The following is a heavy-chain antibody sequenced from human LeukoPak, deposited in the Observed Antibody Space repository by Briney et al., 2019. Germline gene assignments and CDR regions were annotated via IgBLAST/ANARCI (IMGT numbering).Heavy chain of an antibody. CDR1: GYTFTSYG. D-gene: IGHD3-3*01. CDR3: AREPSYYDFWSRYFDY. Sequence: ASVKVSCKASGYTFTSYGISWVRQAPGQGLEWMGWISAYNGNTNYAQKLQGRVTMTTDTSTSTAYMELRSPRSDDTAVYYCAREPSYYDFWSRYFDYWGQGTLVTVSS. J-gene: IGHJ4*02. CDR2: ISAYNGNT. V-gene: IGHV1-18*01.